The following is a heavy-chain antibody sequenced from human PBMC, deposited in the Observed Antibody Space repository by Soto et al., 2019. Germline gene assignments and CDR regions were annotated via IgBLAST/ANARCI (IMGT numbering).Heavy chain of an antibody. CDR3: ARDRKRYSSSWYAWVFDY. J-gene: IGHJ4*02. CDR2: ISAYNGNT. V-gene: IGHV1-18*01. CDR1: GYTFTSYG. D-gene: IGHD6-13*01. Sequence: ASVKVSCKASGYTFTSYGISWVRQVPGQGLEWMGWISAYNGNTNYAQKLQGRVTMTTDTSTSTAYMELRSLRSDDTAVYYCARDRKRYSSSWYAWVFDYWGQGTLVTVSS.